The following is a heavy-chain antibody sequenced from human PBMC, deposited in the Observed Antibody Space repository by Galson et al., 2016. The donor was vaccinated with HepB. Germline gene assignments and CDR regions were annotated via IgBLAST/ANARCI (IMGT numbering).Heavy chain of an antibody. J-gene: IGHJ5*02. V-gene: IGHV3-23*01. Sequence: SLRLSCAASGLTFSNYAMSWVRQAPGKGLEWVSSISGSGGSTFYADSVKGRFTISRDNSKNTLSLQMNSLRAEDTALYYCAKGRSLSAAVSIWFDPWGQGALVTVSS. CDR2: ISGSGGST. CDR3: AKGRSLSAAVSIWFDP. CDR1: GLTFSNYA. D-gene: IGHD6-13*01.